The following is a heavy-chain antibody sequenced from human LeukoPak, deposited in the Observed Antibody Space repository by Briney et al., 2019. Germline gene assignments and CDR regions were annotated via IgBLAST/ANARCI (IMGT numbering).Heavy chain of an antibody. CDR3: ARAPPGGRMRWGYATYRYFDY. V-gene: IGHV4-31*03. D-gene: IGHD5-24*01. CDR1: GGSISSGGSY. Sequence: SQTLSLTCTVSGGSISSGGSYWSWIRQHPGKGLEWIGYIYYSGSTYYNPSLKSRVTISVDTSKNQFSLKLSPVTAADTAVYYCARAPPGGRMRWGYATYRYFDYWGQGTLVTVSS. J-gene: IGHJ4*02. CDR2: IYYSGST.